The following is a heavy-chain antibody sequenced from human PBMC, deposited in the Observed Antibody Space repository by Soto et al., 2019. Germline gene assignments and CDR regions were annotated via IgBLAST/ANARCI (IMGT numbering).Heavy chain of an antibody. J-gene: IGHJ4*02. V-gene: IGHV1-2*04. CDR3: GRSYGDYAFYYFDY. CDR1: GYTFTGYY. D-gene: IGHD4-17*01. Sequence: QVQLVQSGAEVKKPGASVKVSCKASGYTFTGYYMHWVRQAPGQGLEWMGWINPNSGGTNYAQKFQCWGTMTSDTSNSTAYMELSRLRSDATAVYYCGRSYGDYAFYYFDYWGQGTLVTVSS. CDR2: INPNSGGT.